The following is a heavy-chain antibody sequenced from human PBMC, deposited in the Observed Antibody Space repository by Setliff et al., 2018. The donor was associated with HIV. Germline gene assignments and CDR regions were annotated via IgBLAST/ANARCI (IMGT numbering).Heavy chain of an antibody. CDR1: GNSFSNHW. Sequence: GESLKISCKGSGNSFSNHWISWVRQVPGQGLEWMGNVDPSDSYTHYSPSFQGHVTISADKSISTVYLLWSSLKASDTAIYYCARHEDWGPLDFWGQGTLVTVSS. CDR2: VDPSDSYT. D-gene: IGHD7-27*01. CDR3: ARHEDWGPLDF. J-gene: IGHJ4*02. V-gene: IGHV5-10-1*01.